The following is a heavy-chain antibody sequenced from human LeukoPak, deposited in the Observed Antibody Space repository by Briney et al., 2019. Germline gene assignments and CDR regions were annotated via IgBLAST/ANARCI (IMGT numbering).Heavy chain of an antibody. CDR1: GFTFSSYN. CDR2: ISSSSSYI. Sequence: GGSLSLSCAASGFTFSSYNMNWVRQAPGKGLEWVSSISSSSSYIYYADSVKGRFTISRDNAKNSLYLQMNSLRVEDTAVYYCARVGCSGGRCPGYGMDVWGQGTTVTVSS. CDR3: ARVGCSGGRCPGYGMDV. V-gene: IGHV3-21*01. J-gene: IGHJ6*02. D-gene: IGHD2-15*01.